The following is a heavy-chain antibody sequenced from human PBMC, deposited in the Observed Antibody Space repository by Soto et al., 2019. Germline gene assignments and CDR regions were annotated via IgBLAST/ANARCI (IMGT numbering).Heavy chain of an antibody. CDR3: ARWWSGSRQGFDP. J-gene: IGHJ5*02. CDR1: GGSISSGDYY. CDR2: IYYSGST. D-gene: IGHD3-3*01. V-gene: IGHV4-31*03. Sequence: QVQLQESGPGLVKPSQTLSLTCTVSGGSISSGDYYWSWIRQHPGKGLEWIGYIYYSGSTYYNPSLKSRVTISVDTSKNQSSRKLSSVTAADTAVYSCARWWSGSRQGFDPWGQGTLVTVSS.